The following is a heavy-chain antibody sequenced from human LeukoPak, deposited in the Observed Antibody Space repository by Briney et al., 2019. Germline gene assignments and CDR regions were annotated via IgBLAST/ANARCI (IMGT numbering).Heavy chain of an antibody. J-gene: IGHJ6*03. CDR2: MNPNTGDT. V-gene: IGHV1-8*01. Sequence: ASVKVSCKTSGYTFTTYDINWVRQATGQGLEWMGWMNPNTGDTGYAQKFQGRVTLTRNTSISTAYMELSSLRSEDTAVYYCARGSTPLYDFWSGYRYYYYYMDVWGKGTTVTVSS. CDR3: ARGSTPLYDFWSGYRYYYYYMDV. CDR1: GYTFTTYD. D-gene: IGHD3-3*01.